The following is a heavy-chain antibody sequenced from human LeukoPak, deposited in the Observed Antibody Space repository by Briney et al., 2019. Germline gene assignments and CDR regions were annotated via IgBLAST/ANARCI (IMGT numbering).Heavy chain of an antibody. D-gene: IGHD3-10*01. Sequence: SETLSLTCAVSGYSISSGYYWGWIRQPPGKGLEWIGSIYHSGSTYYNPSLKSRVTISVGTSKNQFSLKMSSVTAADTAVYYCARYRVARFGYFDYWGQGTLVTVSS. CDR3: ARYRVARFGYFDY. CDR2: IYHSGST. CDR1: GYSISSGYY. J-gene: IGHJ4*02. V-gene: IGHV4-38-2*01.